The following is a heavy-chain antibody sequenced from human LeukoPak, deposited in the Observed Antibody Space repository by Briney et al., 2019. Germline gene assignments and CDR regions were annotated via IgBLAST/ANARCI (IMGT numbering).Heavy chain of an antibody. J-gene: IGHJ4*02. Sequence: GGSLRLSCAASGFTFSSYGMHWVRQAPGKGLEWVAVIWYDGSNKYYADSVKGRFTISRDNSKNTLYLQMNSLRAEDTAVYYCSKDYAAASSISCYDYWGQGTLVTVSS. CDR1: GFTFSSYG. CDR3: SKDYAAASSISCYDY. V-gene: IGHV3-33*06. CDR2: IWYDGSNK. D-gene: IGHD2-2*01.